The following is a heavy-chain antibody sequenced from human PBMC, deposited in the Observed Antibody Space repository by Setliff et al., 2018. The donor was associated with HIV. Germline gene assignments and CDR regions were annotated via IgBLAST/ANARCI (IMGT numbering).Heavy chain of an antibody. V-gene: IGHV3-7*03. D-gene: IGHD2-2*01. CDR2: IKQDGSEK. Sequence: PGGSLRLSCAASGFTFSSYWMSWVRQAPEKGLEWVANIKQDGSEKYYVDSVKGRFTISRDNAKNSLYLQMNSLRAEDTAVYYCAGDCSSTSCYGGYYYYGMDVWGQGTTVTVSS. J-gene: IGHJ6*02. CDR3: AGDCSSTSCYGGYYYYGMDV. CDR1: GFTFSSYW.